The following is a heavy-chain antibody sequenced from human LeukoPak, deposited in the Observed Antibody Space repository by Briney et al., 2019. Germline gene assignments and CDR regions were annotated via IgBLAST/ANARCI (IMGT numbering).Heavy chain of an antibody. CDR1: GFSFSTYA. CDR2: ITSSGGTI. CDR3: ARSYSGSYFPDY. D-gene: IGHD1-26*01. V-gene: IGHV3-48*03. J-gene: IGHJ4*02. Sequence: GGSLRLSCSASGFSFSTYAMSWVRQAPGKGLEWVSYITSSGGTIYYADSVKGRFTISRDNAKNSLYLQMNSLRAEDTAVYYCARSYSGSYFPDYWGQGTLVTVSS.